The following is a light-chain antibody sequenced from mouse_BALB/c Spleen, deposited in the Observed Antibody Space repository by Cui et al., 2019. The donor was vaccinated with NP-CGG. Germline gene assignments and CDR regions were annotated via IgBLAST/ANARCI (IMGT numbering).Light chain of an antibody. Sequence: QAVLTHESALTTSPGETVTLTCRSSTGAITTSNYANWVQEKPDHLFTGLIGGTNNRAPGVPARFSGSLIGDKAALTITGAQTEDEAIYFCALWYSNHWVFGGGTELTVL. V-gene: IGLV1*01. CDR1: TGAITTSNY. CDR3: ALWYSNHWV. CDR2: GTN. J-gene: IGLJ1*01.